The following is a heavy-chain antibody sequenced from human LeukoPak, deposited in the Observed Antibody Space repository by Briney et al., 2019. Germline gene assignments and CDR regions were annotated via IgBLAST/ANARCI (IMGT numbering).Heavy chain of an antibody. J-gene: IGHJ3*02. CDR1: GFTFSNYW. D-gene: IGHD6-19*01. CDR3: ARKGIAVFGAFDI. Sequence: GGSLRLSCAASGFTFSNYWMHWVRQAPGKGLVWVSRINSDGSSITYADSVKGRFTISRDNAKNTVYLEMNSLRAEDTAVYYCARKGIAVFGAFDIWGQGTMVTVSS. V-gene: IGHV3-74*03. CDR2: INSDGSSI.